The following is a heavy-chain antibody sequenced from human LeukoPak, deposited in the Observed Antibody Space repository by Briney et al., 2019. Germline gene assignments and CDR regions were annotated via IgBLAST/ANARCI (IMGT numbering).Heavy chain of an antibody. CDR2: IYSGGST. J-gene: IGHJ6*03. Sequence: GGSLRLSCAASGFTVSSNYMSWVRQAPGKGLEWVSYIYSGGSTYYEPSVKGRFTISSDNSKNPFSLQMSSLRAEDTAVYYCARGSPEILRSCYYCYMDVWGKGTTVTVSS. V-gene: IGHV3-53*01. CDR1: GFTVSSNY. CDR3: ARGSPEILRSCYYCYMDV. D-gene: IGHD4-17*01.